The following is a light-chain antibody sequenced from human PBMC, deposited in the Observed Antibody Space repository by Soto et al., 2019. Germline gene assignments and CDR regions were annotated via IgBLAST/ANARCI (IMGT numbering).Light chain of an antibody. CDR1: ALPKKY. V-gene: IGLV3-16*01. Sequence: SYELTQPPSVSVSLGQMARITCSGEALPKKYAYWYQQKPGQSPVVVIYKGTERPSGIPERFSGSTSGTIVTLTISGVQAEDEAEYYCLSTDNSGNVWVFGGGTKVTVL. J-gene: IGLJ2*01. CDR2: KGT. CDR3: LSTDNSGNVWV.